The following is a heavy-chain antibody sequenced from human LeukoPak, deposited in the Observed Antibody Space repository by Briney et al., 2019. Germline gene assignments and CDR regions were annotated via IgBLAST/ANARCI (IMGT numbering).Heavy chain of an antibody. J-gene: IGHJ6*02. D-gene: IGHD2-2*01. CDR3: TRDWRYCSSSSCLAMDV. Sequence: GGSLRLSCAASGFTFRSYWMSWVRQAPGKGLEWVANIERDGSEKYYVDSVKGRFIISRDNAKNSLYLEMNSLRAEDTAVYYCTRDWRYCSSSSCLAMDVWGQGTTVTVSS. CDR2: IERDGSEK. CDR1: GFTFRSYW. V-gene: IGHV3-7*01.